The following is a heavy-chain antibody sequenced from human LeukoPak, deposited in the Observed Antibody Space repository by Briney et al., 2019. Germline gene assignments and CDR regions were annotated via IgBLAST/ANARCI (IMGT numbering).Heavy chain of an antibody. CDR2: IYPGESDT. CDR3: ARLAVPAAIPVESYYYYGMDV. D-gene: IGHD2-2*02. J-gene: IGHJ6*02. Sequence: GESLKISCKGSGYSFTSYWIGWVRQMPGKGLEWMGIIYPGESDTRYSPSFQGQVTISADKSISTAYLQWSSLKASDTAMYYCARLAVPAAIPVESYYYYGMDVWGQGTTVTVSS. CDR1: GYSFTSYW. V-gene: IGHV5-51*01.